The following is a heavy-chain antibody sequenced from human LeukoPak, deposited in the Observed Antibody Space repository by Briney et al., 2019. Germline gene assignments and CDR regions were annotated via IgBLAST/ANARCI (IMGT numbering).Heavy chain of an antibody. CDR1: GYTFTNYV. CDR2: VSAYNGNT. D-gene: IGHD2/OR15-2a*01. J-gene: IGHJ1*01. Sequence: GASVKVSCKTSGYTFTNYVISWVRQAPGQGLEWVGWVSAYNGNTNYAQKLQGRVTVTTDISTSTAYMELRSLRSDDTAVYYCVRQISSYWGQGTLVTVSS. V-gene: IGHV1-18*01. CDR3: VRQISSY.